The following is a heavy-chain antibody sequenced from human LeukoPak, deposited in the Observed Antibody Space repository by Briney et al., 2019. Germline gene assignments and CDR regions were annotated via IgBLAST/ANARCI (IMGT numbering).Heavy chain of an antibody. V-gene: IGHV3-23*01. Sequence: GGSLRLSCAASGFTFSSYAMSWVRQAPGKGLEWVSTISGSGGSTYYADSVKGRFTISRDNSKNTLYLQMNSLRAEDMAVYYCAKHLVVVTASPFDYWGQGTLVTVSS. CDR2: ISGSGGST. CDR3: AKHLVVVTASPFDY. J-gene: IGHJ4*02. D-gene: IGHD2-21*02. CDR1: GFTFSSYA.